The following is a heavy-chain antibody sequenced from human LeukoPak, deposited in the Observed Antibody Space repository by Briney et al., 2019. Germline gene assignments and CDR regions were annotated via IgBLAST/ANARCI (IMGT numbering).Heavy chain of an antibody. D-gene: IGHD5-24*01. CDR2: IYYSGST. Sequence: PSETLSLTCTVSGGSISSSSYYWDWIRQPPGKGLEWIGSIYYSGSTYYNPSLKSRVTISVDTSKKQLSLKLSSVTAADTAVYYCARQDDYNFDYWGQGTLVTVPS. CDR3: ARQDDYNFDY. J-gene: IGHJ4*02. V-gene: IGHV4-39*01. CDR1: GGSISSSSYY.